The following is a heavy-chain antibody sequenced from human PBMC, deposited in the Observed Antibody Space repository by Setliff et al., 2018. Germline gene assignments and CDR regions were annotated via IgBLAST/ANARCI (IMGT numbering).Heavy chain of an antibody. CDR2: INHSGTT. Sequence: KTSETLSLTCTVYGASFSDYYWGWIRQPPGKGLDWIGEINHSGTTNYDPSLEGRISISVDTSKNHFSLKLTSVTAADTAVYYCARVDFTMIQGVIGRWGQGTLVTVSS. CDR3: ARVDFTMIQGVIGR. D-gene: IGHD3-10*01. J-gene: IGHJ1*01. V-gene: IGHV4-34*10. CDR1: GASFSDYY.